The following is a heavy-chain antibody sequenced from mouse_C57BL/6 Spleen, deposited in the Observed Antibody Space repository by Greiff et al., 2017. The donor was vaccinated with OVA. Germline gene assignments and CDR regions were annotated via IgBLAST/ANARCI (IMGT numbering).Heavy chain of an antibody. Sequence: EVKLLESGGGLVQPGGSLSLSCAASGFTFTDYYMSWVRQPPGKALEWLGFIRHKANGYTTEYSASVKGRFTISRDNSQSILYLQMNALRAEDSATDYCARYGGNYGLFAYWGQGTLVTVSA. CDR3: ARYGGNYGLFAY. CDR1: GFTFTDYY. J-gene: IGHJ3*01. D-gene: IGHD2-1*01. CDR2: IRHKANGYTT. V-gene: IGHV7-3*01.